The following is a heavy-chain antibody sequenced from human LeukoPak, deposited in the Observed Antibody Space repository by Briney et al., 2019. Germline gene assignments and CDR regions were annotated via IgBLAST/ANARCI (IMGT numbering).Heavy chain of an antibody. J-gene: IGHJ4*02. Sequence: GGSLRLSCAASGFTFSSYVMSWVRQAPGKGLEWVSAISGADGSTYYADSVKGRFTISRDNSKNTLYLQMNSLRAEDTAVYYCAKAVYTAVVFDSWGPGILVTVSS. CDR1: GFTFSSYV. CDR3: AKAVYTAVVFDS. CDR2: ISGADGST. V-gene: IGHV3-23*01. D-gene: IGHD2-2*02.